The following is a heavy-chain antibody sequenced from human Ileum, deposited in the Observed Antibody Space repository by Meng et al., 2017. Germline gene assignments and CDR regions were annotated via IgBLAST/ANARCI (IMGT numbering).Heavy chain of an antibody. CDR2: ISGDAKDT. V-gene: IGHV3-23*01. CDR1: GFTFRTYA. D-gene: IGHD5-24*01. CDR3: VREATWAIFDY. J-gene: IGHJ4*02. Sequence: EVQLLGSGGDLAQPGGSLRLSCAACGFTFRTYAMSWVRQAPGKGPEWVSAISGDAKDTYYADSVKGRFTVSRDNFKNTVSLQMNSLRVEDAAIYYCVREATWAIFDYWGQGSLVTVSS.